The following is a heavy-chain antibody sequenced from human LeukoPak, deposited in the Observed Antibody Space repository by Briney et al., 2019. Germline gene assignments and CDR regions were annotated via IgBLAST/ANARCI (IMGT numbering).Heavy chain of an antibody. J-gene: IGHJ2*01. CDR2: INAGNGNT. CDR1: GYTFTSCA. CDR3: ARFRPYCSSTSCYRYWYFDL. Sequence: ASVKVSCKASGYTFTSCAMHWVRQAPGQRLEWMGWINAGNGNTKYSQKFQGRVTITRDTSASTAYMELSSLRSEDTAVYYCARFRPYCSSTSCYRYWYFDLWGRGTLVTVSS. D-gene: IGHD2-2*01. V-gene: IGHV1-3*01.